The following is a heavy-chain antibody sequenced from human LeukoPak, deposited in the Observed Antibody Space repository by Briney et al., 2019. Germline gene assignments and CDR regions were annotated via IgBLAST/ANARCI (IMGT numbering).Heavy chain of an antibody. D-gene: IGHD3-10*01. V-gene: IGHV3-23*01. Sequence: QPGGSLSLSCAASGFTFSSYAMSWVRPAPGKGLEWVSSISGSGTNTYYADSVKGRFTISRDNSRNLLFLQMSSLRVEDTAVYYCAKRRHYYGSGDYHRDPWGQGTLVTVSS. CDR1: GFTFSSYA. J-gene: IGHJ5*02. CDR2: ISGSGTNT. CDR3: AKRRHYYGSGDYHRDP.